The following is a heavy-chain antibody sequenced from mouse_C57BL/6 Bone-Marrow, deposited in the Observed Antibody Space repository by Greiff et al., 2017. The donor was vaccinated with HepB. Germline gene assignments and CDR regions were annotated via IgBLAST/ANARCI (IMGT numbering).Heavy chain of an antibody. Sequence: EVQLQQSGPELVKPGASVKISCKASGYTFTDYYMNWVKQSHGKSLEWIGDINPNNGGTSYNQKFKGKATLTVDESSSTAYMELRSLTSEDSAVYYCAREEGTWFAYWGQGTLVTVSA. CDR1: GYTFTDYY. J-gene: IGHJ3*01. CDR3: AREEGTWFAY. CDR2: INPNNGGT. V-gene: IGHV1-26*01.